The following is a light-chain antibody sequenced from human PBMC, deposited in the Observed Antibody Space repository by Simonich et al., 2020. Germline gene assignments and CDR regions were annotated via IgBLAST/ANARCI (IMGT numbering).Light chain of an antibody. J-gene: IGKJ1*01. V-gene: IGKV4-1*01. CDR1: QSCLYISNNKNY. Sequence: DIVMTQSPDSLDVSLGERATINCKYSQSCLYISNNKNYLAWYQQKPGTPPKLLIYWASTRESGVPDRFIGSGSGTDFTLTISSLQAEDVAVYYCQQYYSTPWTFGQGTKVEIK. CDR3: QQYYSTPWT. CDR2: WAS.